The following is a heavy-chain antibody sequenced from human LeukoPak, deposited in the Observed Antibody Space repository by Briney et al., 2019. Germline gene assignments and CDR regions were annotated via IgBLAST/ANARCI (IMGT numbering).Heavy chain of an antibody. D-gene: IGHD3-10*01. CDR2: IYYSGST. Sequence: PSETLSLTCTVSGGSISNYYWSWIRQPPGKELEGIGYIYYSGSTNYNPSLKSRVTISVDKSKNQFSLKLSSVTAADTAVYYCARHRMVRGVLYSYYYYYMDVWGKGTTVTISS. CDR1: GGSISNYY. V-gene: IGHV4-59*08. CDR3: ARHRMVRGVLYSYYYYYMDV. J-gene: IGHJ6*03.